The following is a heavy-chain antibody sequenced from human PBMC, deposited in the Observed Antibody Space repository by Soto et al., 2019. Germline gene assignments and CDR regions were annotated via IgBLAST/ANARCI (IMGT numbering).Heavy chain of an antibody. Sequence: SETLSLTCAVYGGSFSGYYWSWIRQPPGKGLEWIGEINHSGSTNYNPSLKSRVAISVDTSKNQFSLKLSSVTAADTAVYYCARGHPTIDYWGQGTLVTVSS. CDR3: ARGHPTIDY. CDR1: GGSFSGYY. V-gene: IGHV4-34*01. J-gene: IGHJ4*02. CDR2: INHSGST.